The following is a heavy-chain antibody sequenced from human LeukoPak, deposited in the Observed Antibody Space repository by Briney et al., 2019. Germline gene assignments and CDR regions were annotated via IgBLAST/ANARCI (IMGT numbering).Heavy chain of an antibody. CDR2: IYYSGST. CDR1: GGSISSYY. J-gene: IGHJ4*02. CDR3: ARGSMADIVGAITFDY. D-gene: IGHD1-26*01. Sequence: PSETLSLTCTVSGGSISSYYWNWIRQPPGKGLEWIGYIYYSGSTNYNPSLKSRVTISVDTSKNQFSLNLSSVTAADTAVYYCARGSMADIVGAITFDYWGQGTLVTVSS. V-gene: IGHV4-59*01.